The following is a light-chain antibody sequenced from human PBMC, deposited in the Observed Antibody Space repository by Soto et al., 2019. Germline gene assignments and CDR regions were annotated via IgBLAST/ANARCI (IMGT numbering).Light chain of an antibody. CDR1: SSDVGGYNY. V-gene: IGLV2-14*01. J-gene: IGLJ1*01. Sequence: QYALTQPASVSWSPGQSITISCTGTSSDVGGYNYVSWYQQHPGKAPKLMIYEVSNRPSGVSNRFSGSKSGNTASLTISGLQAEDEADYYCSSYTSSSTLYVFGTGTKVTVL. CDR2: EVS. CDR3: SSYTSSSTLYV.